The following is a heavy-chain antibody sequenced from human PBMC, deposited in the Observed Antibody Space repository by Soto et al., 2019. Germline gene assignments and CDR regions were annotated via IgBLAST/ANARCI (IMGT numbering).Heavy chain of an antibody. CDR1: GYTFTSYA. Sequence: ASVKVSCKASGYTFTSYAMHWVRQAPGQRLEWMGWINAGNGNTKYSQKFQGRVTITRDTSASTAYMEMSSLRSDDTAVYYCTTESGSYSSQIDYYFDHWGQGTLVTVSS. V-gene: IGHV1-3*01. D-gene: IGHD3-10*01. CDR2: INAGNGNT. CDR3: TTESGSYSSQIDYYFDH. J-gene: IGHJ4*02.